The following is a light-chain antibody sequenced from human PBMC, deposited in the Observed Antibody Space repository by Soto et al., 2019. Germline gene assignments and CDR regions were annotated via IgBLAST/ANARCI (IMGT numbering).Light chain of an antibody. V-gene: IGKV3-15*01. J-gene: IGKJ1*01. Sequence: IVLTQSPATLPVSPGDTATLSCRANQSVSSNLAWYQQKPGQAPRLLIYGASTRATAIPARFSGSGSGTEFTLNITSLQSEDIAVYYCQQYDSWLVWTFGQGTKVDIK. CDR1: QSVSSN. CDR3: QQYDSWLVWT. CDR2: GAS.